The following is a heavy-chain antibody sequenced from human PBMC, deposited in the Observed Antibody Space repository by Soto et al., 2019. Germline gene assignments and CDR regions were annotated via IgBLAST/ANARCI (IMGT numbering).Heavy chain of an antibody. V-gene: IGHV1-69*01. CDR2: IIPIFGTA. Sequence: QVQLVQSGAEVQKPGSSVKVSCKASGGTFSSYAISWVRQAPGQGLEWMGGIIPIFGTANYAQKFQGRVTITADESTSTAYMELSSLRSEDTAVYYCGSIAVAEGYFDYWGQGTLVTVSS. J-gene: IGHJ4*02. D-gene: IGHD6-19*01. CDR3: GSIAVAEGYFDY. CDR1: GGTFSSYA.